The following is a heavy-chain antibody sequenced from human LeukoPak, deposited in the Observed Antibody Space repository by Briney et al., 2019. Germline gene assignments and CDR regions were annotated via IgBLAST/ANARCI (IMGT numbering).Heavy chain of an antibody. CDR1: GGSISSSSYY. V-gene: IGHV4-39*07. CDR2: IYYSGST. D-gene: IGHD3-22*01. CDR3: ARDTPAYYYDSSGYISFDY. J-gene: IGHJ4*02. Sequence: SETLSLTCTVSGGSISSSSYYWGWIRQPPGKGLEWIGIIYYSGSTYYNPSLKSRVTISVDTSKNQFSLKLSSVTAADTAVYYCARDTPAYYYDSSGYISFDYWGQGTLVTVS.